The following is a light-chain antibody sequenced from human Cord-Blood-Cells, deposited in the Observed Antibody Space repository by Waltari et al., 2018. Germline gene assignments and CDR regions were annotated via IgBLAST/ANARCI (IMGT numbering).Light chain of an antibody. J-gene: IGKJ3*01. CDR1: QSVSSN. V-gene: IGKV3-15*01. CDR3: QQYNTWPFT. CDR2: GAS. Sequence: EIVMTQSPATLSVSPGERATLSCRASQSVSSNLAWYQQKPGQAPRLLIYGASPRATGIPARFSGSGSGTEFTLTISSLQSEDFAVYYCQQYNTWPFTFGPGTKWISN.